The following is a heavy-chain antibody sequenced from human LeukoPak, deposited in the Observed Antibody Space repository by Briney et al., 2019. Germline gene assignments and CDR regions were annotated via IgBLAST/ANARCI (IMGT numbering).Heavy chain of an antibody. Sequence: PGGSLRLSCAASGFTFSSYAMHWVRQAPGKGLEWVAVISYDGSNKYYADSVKGRFTTSRDNSKTTRYLQMNTLRAEATAAYYCARVTADRDYDSPELYFAYWSQGTLVTVPS. CDR1: GFTFSSYA. J-gene: IGHJ4*02. V-gene: IGHV3-30*04. CDR2: ISYDGSNK. D-gene: IGHD5-12*01. CDR3: ARVTADRDYDSPELYFAY.